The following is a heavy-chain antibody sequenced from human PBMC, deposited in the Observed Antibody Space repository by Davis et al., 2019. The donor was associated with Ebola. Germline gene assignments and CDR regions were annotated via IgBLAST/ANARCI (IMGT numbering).Heavy chain of an antibody. J-gene: IGHJ5*02. CDR2: ITPHNGNT. CDR3: ARARGVGATSIAWFDP. V-gene: IGHV1-18*04. D-gene: IGHD1-26*01. CDR1: GYPFTSSA. Sequence: AASVKVSCKPSGYPFTSSAVTWVRQAPGQGLQWMGWITPHNGNTNYAQKFQGRVTLTTDTSTSTAYMELRSLRSDDTAVYYCARARGVGATSIAWFDPWGQGTLVTVSS.